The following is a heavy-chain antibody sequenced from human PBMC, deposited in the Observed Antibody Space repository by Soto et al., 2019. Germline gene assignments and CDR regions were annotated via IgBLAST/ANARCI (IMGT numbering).Heavy chain of an antibody. CDR3: ARKWRGYYDFGSGYLHNWFDP. Sequence: ASETLSLTCAVYGGSFSGYYWSWIRQPPGKGLEWIGEINHSGSTNYNPSLKSRVTISVDTSKNRFSLKLSSVTAADTAVYYCARKWRGYYDFGSGYLHNWFDPWGQGTLVTVSS. CDR2: INHSGST. CDR1: GGSFSGYY. V-gene: IGHV4-34*01. D-gene: IGHD3-3*01. J-gene: IGHJ5*02.